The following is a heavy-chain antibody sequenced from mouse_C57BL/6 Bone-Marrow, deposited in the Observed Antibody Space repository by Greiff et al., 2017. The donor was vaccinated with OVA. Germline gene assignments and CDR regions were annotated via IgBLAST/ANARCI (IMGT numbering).Heavy chain of an antibody. V-gene: IGHV5-17*01. Sequence: EVKLVESGGGLVKPGGSLKLSCAASGFTFSDYGMHWVRQAPEKGLEWVAYISSGSSTIYYADTVKGRFTITRDNAKNTLFLQLSSLRSEDTAMDYWAREKRFAYWGQGTLVTVSA. CDR2: ISSGSSTI. CDR1: GFTFSDYG. J-gene: IGHJ3*01. CDR3: AREKRFAY.